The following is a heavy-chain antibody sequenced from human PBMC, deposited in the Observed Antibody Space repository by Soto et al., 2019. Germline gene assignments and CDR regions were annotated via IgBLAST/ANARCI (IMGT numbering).Heavy chain of an antibody. CDR2: INPSGGST. J-gene: IGHJ4*02. V-gene: IGHV1-46*01. D-gene: IGHD4-17*01. Sequence: GASVKVSCKASGYTFTSYYMHWVRHAPGQGLEWMGIINPSGGSTSYAQKFQGRVTMTRDTSTSTVYMELSSLRSEDTAVYYCATQSQYGDLAHYWGQGTLVTVSS. CDR3: ATQSQYGDLAHY. CDR1: GYTFTSYY.